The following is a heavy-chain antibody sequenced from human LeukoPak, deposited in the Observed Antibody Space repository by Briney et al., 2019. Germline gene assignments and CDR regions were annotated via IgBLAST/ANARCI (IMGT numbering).Heavy chain of an antibody. CDR3: ARAPNPVLLWFGDDFDI. J-gene: IGHJ3*02. Sequence: GASVKVSCETSGYSFTAYYIHWMRQAPGQGLEWMGWINPKSGGTNYVQKFQGRVTMTRDTSNSTAYMDLSSLRSDDTAVYYCARAPNPVLLWFGDDFDIWGQGTMVTVSS. CDR1: GYSFTAYY. CDR2: INPKSGGT. D-gene: IGHD3-10*01. V-gene: IGHV1-2*02.